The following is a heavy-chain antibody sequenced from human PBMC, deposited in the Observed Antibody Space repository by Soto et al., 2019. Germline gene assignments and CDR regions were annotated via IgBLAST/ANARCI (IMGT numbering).Heavy chain of an antibody. CDR2: IWYDASKQ. Sequence: GGSLRLSCETSGFSFSFYGMHWVRQAPGKGLEWVAVIWYDASKQFYAASVEGRFTISRDNSKAILYLQMNSLRAEDTAVYYCAAWAEGATEVHWGQGTLVTVSS. J-gene: IGHJ4*02. D-gene: IGHD2-15*01. CDR1: GFSFSFYG. V-gene: IGHV3-33*01. CDR3: AAWAEGATEVH.